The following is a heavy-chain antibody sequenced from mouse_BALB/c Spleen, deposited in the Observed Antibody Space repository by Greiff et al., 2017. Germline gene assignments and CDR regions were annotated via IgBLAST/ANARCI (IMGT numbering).Heavy chain of an antibody. CDR1: GFTFTGYY. Sequence: QVQLLQSGPELVKPGASVKMSCKASGFTFTGYYMHWVKQRPGQGLEWIGWIYHGAGGTKYNEKFKGKTTLTADKPTSTAYMLLSSLTSEDSAIYFCGRLPFAYWGQGTLVTVSA. CDR3: GRLPFAY. V-gene: IGHV1S56*01. J-gene: IGHJ3*01. CDR2: IYHGAGGT.